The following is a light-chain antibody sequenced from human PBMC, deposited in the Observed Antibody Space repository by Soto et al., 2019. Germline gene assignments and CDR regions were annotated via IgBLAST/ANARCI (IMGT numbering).Light chain of an antibody. CDR1: SGHNSYA. V-gene: IGLV4-69*01. J-gene: IGLJ2*01. CDR2: LNSDGSH. Sequence: QPVLTQSPSASASLGASVKLTCTLSSGHNSYAIAWHQQQPEKGPRYLMKLNSDGSHSKGDGIPDRFSGSSSGAERHLTISSLQSEDEDEDYCQTWGTAIHDVIFGGGTKVTVL. CDR3: QTWGTAIHDVI.